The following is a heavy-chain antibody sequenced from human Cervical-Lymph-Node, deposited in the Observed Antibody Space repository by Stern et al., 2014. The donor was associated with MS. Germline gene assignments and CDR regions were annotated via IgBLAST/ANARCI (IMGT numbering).Heavy chain of an antibody. V-gene: IGHV1-24*01. D-gene: IGHD2/OR15-2a*01. CDR2: FDPEDGEK. CDR3: ATAFIYGRPYFQH. J-gene: IGHJ1*01. CDR1: GYTLTELS. Sequence: VQLVESGAEVKKPGASVKVSCKVSGYTLTELSMHWGRQAPGKGLEWMGGFDPEDGEKLYAPKIQRIATTPGHPYTDTGYMEMSSVRSEDTAVYYCATAFIYGRPYFQHWGQGTLVTVSS.